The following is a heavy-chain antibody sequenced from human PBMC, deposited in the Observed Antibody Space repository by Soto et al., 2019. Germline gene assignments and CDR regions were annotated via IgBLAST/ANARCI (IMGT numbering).Heavy chain of an antibody. CDR1: GYTFTSYG. CDR2: ISAYNGNT. D-gene: IGHD2-15*01. J-gene: IGHJ6*02. V-gene: IGHV1-18*01. CDR3: AKSSPYYYYGMDV. Sequence: ASVKVSCKASGYTFTSYGISWVRQAPGQGLEWMGWISAYNGNTNYAQKLQGRVTMTTDTSTSTAYMELRSLRSDDTAVYYCAKSSPYYYYGMDVWGQGATVIVSS.